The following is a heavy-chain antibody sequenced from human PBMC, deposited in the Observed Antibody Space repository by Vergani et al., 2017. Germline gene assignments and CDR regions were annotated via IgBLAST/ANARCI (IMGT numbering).Heavy chain of an antibody. V-gene: IGHV4-38-2*01. CDR3: ARDAWQGGGEPTPGY. J-gene: IGHJ4*02. CDR1: GYSISSGYY. Sequence: QVQLQESGPGLVKPSETLSLTCAVSGYSISSGYYWAWIRQPPGKGLEWIVSVSHSGSTYYNSSLRRRVTIIVDTSKNQFSLKLRSVIAADTAVYYCARDAWQGGGEPTPGYWGQGTLVTVSS. D-gene: IGHD1-14*01. CDR2: VSHSGST.